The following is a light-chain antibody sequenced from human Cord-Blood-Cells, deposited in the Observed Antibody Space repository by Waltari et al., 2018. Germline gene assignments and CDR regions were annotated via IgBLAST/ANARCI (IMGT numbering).Light chain of an antibody. J-gene: IGLJ3*02. Sequence: QSALTQPASVSGSPGQSITISCTGTSSDVGCYNLVSWYQQHPGKAPKPMIYEGSKRPSGVSNRFSGSKAGNTASLTISGLQAEDEADYYCCSYAGSGTWVFGGGTKLTVL. CDR3: CSYAGSGTWV. CDR2: EGS. V-gene: IGLV2-23*01. CDR1: SSDVGCYNL.